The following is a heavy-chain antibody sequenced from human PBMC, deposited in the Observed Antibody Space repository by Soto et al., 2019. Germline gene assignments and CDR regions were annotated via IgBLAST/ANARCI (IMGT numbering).Heavy chain of an antibody. CDR1: GFTFSSYA. J-gene: IGHJ4*02. CDR2: ISGSGGST. Sequence: GGSLRLSCAASGFTFSSYAMSWVRQAPGKGLEWVSAISGSGGSTYYADSVKGRFTISRDNSKNTLYLQMNSLRAEDTAVYYCAKDPPRGIVVVVAATKRADCWGQGTLVTVSS. CDR3: AKDPPRGIVVVVAATKRADC. V-gene: IGHV3-23*01. D-gene: IGHD2-15*01.